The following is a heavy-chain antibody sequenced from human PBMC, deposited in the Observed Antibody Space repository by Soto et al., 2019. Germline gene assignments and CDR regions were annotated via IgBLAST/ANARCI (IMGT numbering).Heavy chain of an antibody. J-gene: IGHJ6*03. CDR1: GGSISSSSYY. V-gene: IGHV4-39*01. CDR3: ARNGGLSYGINCSSTSCYSPPAAIYYYMDV. D-gene: IGHD2-2*01. Sequence: SETLSLTCTVSGGSISSSSYYWGWIRQPPGKGLEWIGSIYYSGSTYYNPSLKSRVTISVDTSKNQFSLKLSSVTAADTAVYYCARNGGLSYGINCSSTSCYSPPAAIYYYMDVWGKGTTVTVSS. CDR2: IYYSGST.